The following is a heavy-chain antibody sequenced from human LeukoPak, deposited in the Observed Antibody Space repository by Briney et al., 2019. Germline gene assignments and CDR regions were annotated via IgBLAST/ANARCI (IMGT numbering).Heavy chain of an antibody. CDR3: ARGVGYCSSTSCYWWFDP. V-gene: IGHV3-74*01. J-gene: IGHJ5*02. CDR2: INNDGSST. D-gene: IGHD2-2*01. CDR1: GFTFSSYW. Sequence: PGGSLRLSCAASGFTFSSYWMHWVRQAPGKGLVWVSRINNDGSSTSYADSVKGRFTISRDNAKNTLYLQMNSLRAEDTAVYYCARGVGYCSSTSCYWWFDPWGQGTLVTVSS.